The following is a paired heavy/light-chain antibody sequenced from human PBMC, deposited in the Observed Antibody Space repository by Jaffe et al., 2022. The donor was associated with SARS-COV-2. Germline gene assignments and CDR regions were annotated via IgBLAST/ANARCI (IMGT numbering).Heavy chain of an antibody. J-gene: IGHJ2*01. Sequence: EVQLVETGGGLIQPGGSLRLSCAASGFTVNTKYMNWVRQTPGKGLEWVALIYSGGNTFYTDSVKGRFTISRDNSRNTVYLQMNSLRGEDTAVYYCARDWANTANRNWYFDLWGRGTLVTVSS. D-gene: IGHD2-21*02. CDR3: ARDWANTANRNWYFDL. CDR1: GFTVNTKY. V-gene: IGHV3-53*02. CDR2: IYSGGNT.
Light chain of an antibody. J-gene: IGKJ1*01. Sequence: DIQMTQSPSTLSASVGDRVTITCRASQSISSWLAWYQQKPGKAPKLLIYKASILESGVPSRFSGSGSGTEFTLTITSLQPDDSATYYCQQYDTYRTFGQGTKVQIK. CDR2: KAS. CDR3: QQYDTYRT. V-gene: IGKV1-5*03. CDR1: QSISSW.